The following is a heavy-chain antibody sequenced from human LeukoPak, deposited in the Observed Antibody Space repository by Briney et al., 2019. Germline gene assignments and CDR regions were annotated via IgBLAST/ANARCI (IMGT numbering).Heavy chain of an antibody. CDR1: GFTFSTYN. Sequence: GGSLRLSCAASGFTFSTYNMNWVRQAPGKGLEWVSYICSSSRTIYYADSVKGRFTISRDNSKNTLYLQMNSLRAEDTAVYYCASRKYGTSHWGQGTLVTVSS. CDR3: ASRKYGTSH. J-gene: IGHJ4*02. CDR2: ICSSSRTI. V-gene: IGHV3-48*01. D-gene: IGHD6-6*01.